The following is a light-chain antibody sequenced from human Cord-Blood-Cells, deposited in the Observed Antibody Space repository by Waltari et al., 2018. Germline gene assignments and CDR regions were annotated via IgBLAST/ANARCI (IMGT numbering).Light chain of an antibody. CDR3: CSYAGSSTWV. V-gene: IGLV2-23*01. J-gene: IGLJ3*02. CDR1: GSDAGSPTL. CDR2: EGS. Sequence: QPALPHPASVSGPPGQSTPFSCTGPGSDAGSPTLVSWYQQHPGKAPKLMIYEGSKRPSGVSNRCSCSKSGNTASLTIAGLQAEDEADYYCCSYAGSSTWVFGGGTKLTVL.